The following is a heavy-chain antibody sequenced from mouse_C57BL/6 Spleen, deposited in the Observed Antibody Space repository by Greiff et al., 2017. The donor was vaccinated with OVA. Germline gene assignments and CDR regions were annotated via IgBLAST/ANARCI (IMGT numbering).Heavy chain of an antibody. Sequence: VQLQQSGPELVKPGASVKISCKASGYTFTDYYMNWVKQSHGKSLEWIGDINPNNGGTSYNQKFKGKATLTVDKSSSTAYMELRSLTSEDSAVYYCAEYDSYYAMDYWGQGTSVTVSS. V-gene: IGHV1-26*01. J-gene: IGHJ4*01. CDR1: GYTFTDYY. CDR2: INPNNGGT. D-gene: IGHD2-4*01. CDR3: AEYDSYYAMDY.